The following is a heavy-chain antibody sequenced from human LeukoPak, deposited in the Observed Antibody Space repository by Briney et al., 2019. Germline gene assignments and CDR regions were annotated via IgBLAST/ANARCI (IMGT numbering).Heavy chain of an antibody. J-gene: IGHJ4*02. CDR2: ISHDGSNK. Sequence: GRSLRLSCAASGFTFSNYGMHWVSQAPGKGLEWVAVISHDGSNKYYADSVKGRFTISRDNSNNTVYLQMHSLRAEDTAVYYCARGIVGPTGDYWGQGTLVTVSS. CDR3: ARGIVGPTGDY. D-gene: IGHD1-26*01. V-gene: IGHV3-30*03. CDR1: GFTFSNYG.